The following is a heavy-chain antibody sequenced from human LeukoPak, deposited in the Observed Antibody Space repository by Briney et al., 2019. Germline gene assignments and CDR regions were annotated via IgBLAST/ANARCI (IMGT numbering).Heavy chain of an antibody. V-gene: IGHV3-7*03. CDR1: GSTFSSYW. CDR2: IKQDESEE. Sequence: GGSLRLSCAASGSTFSSYWMSWVRQAPGKGLEWVANIKQDESEEYYVDSVKGRFTISRDNAKNSLYLQMNSLRAEDTAVYYCARAMDVWGQGTTVTVFS. J-gene: IGHJ6*02. CDR3: ARAMDV.